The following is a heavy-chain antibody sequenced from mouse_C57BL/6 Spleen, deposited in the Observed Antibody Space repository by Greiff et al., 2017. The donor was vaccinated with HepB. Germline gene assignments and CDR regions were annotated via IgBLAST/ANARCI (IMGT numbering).Heavy chain of an antibody. J-gene: IGHJ4*01. CDR2: ISDGGSYT. Sequence: EVQRVESGGGLVKPGGSLKLSCAASGFTFSSYAMSWVRQTPEKRLEWVATISDGGSYTYYPDNVKGRFTISRDNAKNNLYLQMSHLKSEDTARYYCARETAQATFYAMDYWGQGTSVTVSS. D-gene: IGHD3-2*02. CDR3: ARETAQATFYAMDY. CDR1: GFTFSSYA. V-gene: IGHV5-4*01.